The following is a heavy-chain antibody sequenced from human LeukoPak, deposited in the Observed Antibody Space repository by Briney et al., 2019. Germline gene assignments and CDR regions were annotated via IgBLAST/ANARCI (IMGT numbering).Heavy chain of an antibody. V-gene: IGHV1-2*02. Sequence: ASVKVSCKASGYTFTGYYMHWVRQAPGQGLEWMGWINPNSGGTNYAQKFQGRVTVTRDTSISTAYMELRSLRSDDTAVYYCARDVGLYSSSSPPFEYWGQGTLVTVSS. D-gene: IGHD6-6*01. J-gene: IGHJ4*02. CDR2: INPNSGGT. CDR3: ARDVGLYSSSSPPFEY. CDR1: GYTFTGYY.